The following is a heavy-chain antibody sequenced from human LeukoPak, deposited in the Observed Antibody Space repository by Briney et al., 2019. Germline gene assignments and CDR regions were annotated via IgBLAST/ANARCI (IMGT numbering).Heavy chain of an antibody. D-gene: IGHD2-21*02. V-gene: IGHV4-39*01. CDR2: IYYSGST. J-gene: IGHJ4*02. CDR1: GVSISSSSYY. Sequence: PSETLSLTCTVSGVSISSSSYYWGWIRQPPGKGLEWIGSIYYSGSTYYNPSLKSRVTISVDTSKNQFSLKLSSVTAADTAVYYCARHKYSQVTAIPYWGQGTLVTVSS. CDR3: ARHKYSQVTAIPY.